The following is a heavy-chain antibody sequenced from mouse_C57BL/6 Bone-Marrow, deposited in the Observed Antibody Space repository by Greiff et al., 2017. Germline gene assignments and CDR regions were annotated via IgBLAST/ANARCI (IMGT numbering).Heavy chain of an antibody. CDR1: GFTFSSYG. J-gene: IGHJ2*01. CDR2: ISSGGSYT. Sequence: EVKLVESGGDLVKPGGSLKLSCAASGFTFSSYGMSWVRQTPDKRLEWVATISSGGSYTYYPDSVKGRFTISRDNAKNTLYLQMSSLKSEDTAMYYCARPFDYWGQGTTLTVSS. V-gene: IGHV5-6*02. CDR3: ARPFDY.